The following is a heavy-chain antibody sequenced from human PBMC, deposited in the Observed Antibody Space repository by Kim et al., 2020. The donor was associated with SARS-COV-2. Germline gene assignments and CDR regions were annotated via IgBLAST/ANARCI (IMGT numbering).Heavy chain of an antibody. CDR3: TRAAGRVVIGDFDY. CDR1: GFTFGDYA. J-gene: IGHJ4*02. Sequence: GGSLRLSCTASGFTFGDYAMSWFRQAPGKGLEWVGFIRSKAYGGTTEYAASVKGRFTISRDDSKSIAYLQMNSLKTEDTAVYYCTRAAGRVVIGDFDYWGQGTLVTVSS. CDR2: IRSKAYGGTT. V-gene: IGHV3-49*03. D-gene: IGHD3-3*01.